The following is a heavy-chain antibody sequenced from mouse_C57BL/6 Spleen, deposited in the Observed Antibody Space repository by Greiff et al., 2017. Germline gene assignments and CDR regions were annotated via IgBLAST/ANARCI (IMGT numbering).Heavy chain of an antibody. J-gene: IGHJ4*01. V-gene: IGHV1-47*01. CDR2: IHPDNDDT. D-gene: IGHD2-4*01. Sequence: QVQLKQSGAELVKPGASVKMSCKASGYTFTTYPIEWMKQNHGKSLEWIGNIHPDNDDTTYNEKFKGKATLTVEKSSSTVYLRLSRLTSDDSSVYYCARRDYDGYAMDYWGQGTSVTVSS. CDR1: GYTFTTYP. CDR3: ARRDYDGYAMDY.